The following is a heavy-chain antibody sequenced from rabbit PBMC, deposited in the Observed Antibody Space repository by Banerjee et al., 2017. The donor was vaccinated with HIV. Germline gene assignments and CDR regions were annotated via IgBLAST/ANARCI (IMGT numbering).Heavy chain of an antibody. Sequence: QEQLVESGGGLVQPGGSLKLSCTASGFSFSSRYYMCWVRQAPGKGLEWIACIYAGSSGSTYYASWAKGRFTISKTSSTTVTLQMTSLTAADTATYFCARDLAGVIGWNFGLWGPGTLVTVS. CDR1: GFSFSSRYY. CDR3: ARDLAGVIGWNFGL. J-gene: IGHJ4*01. CDR2: IYAGSSGST. V-gene: IGHV1S45*01. D-gene: IGHD4-1*01.